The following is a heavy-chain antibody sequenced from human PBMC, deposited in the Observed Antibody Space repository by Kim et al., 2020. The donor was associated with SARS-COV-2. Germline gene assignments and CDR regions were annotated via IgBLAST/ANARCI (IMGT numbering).Heavy chain of an antibody. J-gene: IGHJ3*02. CDR1: GFTFSNAW. CDR2: IKSKTDGGTT. V-gene: IGHV3-15*01. Sequence: GGSLRLSCAASGFTFSNAWMSWVRQAPGKGLEWFGRIKSKTDGGTTDYAAPVKGRFTISRDDSKNTLYLQMNSLKTEDTAVYYCTTDRRGLMTTVVTRAFDIWGQGTMVTVSS. CDR3: TTDRRGLMTTVVTRAFDI. D-gene: IGHD4-17*01.